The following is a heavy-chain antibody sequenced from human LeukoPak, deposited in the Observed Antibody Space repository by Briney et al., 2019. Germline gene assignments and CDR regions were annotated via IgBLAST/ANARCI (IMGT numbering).Heavy chain of an antibody. J-gene: IGHJ4*02. CDR1: GSSISSGYY. V-gene: IGHV4-38-2*02. D-gene: IGHD2-21*02. CDR3: ARRVTPTSFIDY. Sequence: PSETLSLTCTVSGSSISSGYYWGWIRQPPGKGLEWIGSIYHSGNTYYNPSLKSRVSTSVDTSKNQFSLKLSSVTAADTAVYYCARRVTPTSFIDYWGQGTLVTVSS. CDR2: IYHSGNT.